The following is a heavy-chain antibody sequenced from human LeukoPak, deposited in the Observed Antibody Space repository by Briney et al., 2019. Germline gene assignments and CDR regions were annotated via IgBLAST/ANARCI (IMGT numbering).Heavy chain of an antibody. Sequence: GGSLRLSCAASGFTFSSYGMHWVRQAPGKGLEWVAFIRYDGSNKYYADSVKGRFTISRDNSENTLYLQMNSLRAEDTAVYYCAKDSWIGSSWTNYFDYWGQGTLVTVSS. CDR3: AKDSWIGSSWTNYFDY. V-gene: IGHV3-30*02. CDR1: GFTFSSYG. J-gene: IGHJ4*02. CDR2: IRYDGSNK. D-gene: IGHD6-13*01.